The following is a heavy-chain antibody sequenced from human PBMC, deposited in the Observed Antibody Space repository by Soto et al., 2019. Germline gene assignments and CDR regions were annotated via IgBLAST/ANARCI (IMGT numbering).Heavy chain of an antibody. D-gene: IGHD3-9*01. CDR1: GFTLSSYD. CDR3: AKDRGDNAGYPAFDI. Sequence: EVQLLESGGGLVQPGGSLRLSCAASGFTLSSYDMGWVRQAPGRGLEWISLIRGSGGATFHADSVEGRLTISRDISKNTLYLQMNSLRAEDSAVYYCAKDRGDNAGYPAFDIWDQGTMVTVSS. CDR2: IRGSGGAT. J-gene: IGHJ3*02. V-gene: IGHV3-23*01.